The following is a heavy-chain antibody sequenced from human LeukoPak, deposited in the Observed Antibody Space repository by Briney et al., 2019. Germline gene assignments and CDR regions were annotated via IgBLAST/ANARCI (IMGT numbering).Heavy chain of an antibody. CDR1: GYTFTSYA. CDR2: INAGNGNT. J-gene: IGHJ4*02. D-gene: IGHD7-27*01. CDR3: ARALSGDFSYFDY. V-gene: IGHV1-3*01. Sequence: ASVKVSCKAAGYTFTSYAMYWVRQAPGQRLEWMGWINAGNGNTKYSQKFQGRVTITRDTSASTAYMGLSSLRSEDTAVYYCARALSGDFSYFDYWGQGTLVTVSS.